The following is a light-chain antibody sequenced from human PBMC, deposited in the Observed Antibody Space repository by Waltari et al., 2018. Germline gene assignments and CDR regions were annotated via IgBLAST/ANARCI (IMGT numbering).Light chain of an antibody. CDR3: QQYDIWPWT. CDR1: QSLRGT. J-gene: IGKJ1*01. V-gene: IGKV3D-15*01. CDR2: GTS. Sequence: CRASQSLRGTVAWFQQKPGQPPRLLIYGTSTRAAGIPARFSGSGSGTDFSRTISSLQPEDFATYYCQQYDIWPWTFGQGTRVE.